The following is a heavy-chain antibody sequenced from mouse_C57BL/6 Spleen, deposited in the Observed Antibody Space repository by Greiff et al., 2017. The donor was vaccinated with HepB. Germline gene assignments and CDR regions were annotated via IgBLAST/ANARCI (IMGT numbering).Heavy chain of an antibody. CDR1: GYTFTSYW. V-gene: IGHV1-52*01. D-gene: IGHD1-1*01. CDR2: IDPSDSET. Sequence: QVHVKQPGAELVRPGSSVKLSCKASGYTFTSYWMHWVKQRPIQGLEWIGNIDPSDSETHYNQKFKDKATLTVDKSSSTAYMQLSSLTSEDSAVYYCARQGVVATEYFDVWGTGTTVTVSS. J-gene: IGHJ1*03. CDR3: ARQGVVATEYFDV.